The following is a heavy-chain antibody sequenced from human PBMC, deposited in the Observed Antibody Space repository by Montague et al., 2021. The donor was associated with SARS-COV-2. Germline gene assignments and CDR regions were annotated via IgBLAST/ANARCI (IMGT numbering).Heavy chain of an antibody. D-gene: IGHD3-22*01. CDR3: ARDTRIAMLVVVTRYGLDV. CDR1: GGSISSSSYY. V-gene: IGHV4-39*07. Sequence: SETLSLTCTVSGGSISSSSYYWGWIRQPPGKGLEWIGSFYCTGSTYYNPSLKSRVTISIDTSKNQFSLKLNSVTAADTAVYYCARDTRIAMLVVVTRYGLDVWGQGTTVTVSS. J-gene: IGHJ6*02. CDR2: FYCTGST.